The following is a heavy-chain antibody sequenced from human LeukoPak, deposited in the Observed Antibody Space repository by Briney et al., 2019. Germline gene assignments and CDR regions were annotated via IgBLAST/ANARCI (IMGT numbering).Heavy chain of an antibody. CDR1: GFTFSSYG. D-gene: IGHD6-19*01. Sequence: GRSLRRSCAASGFTFSSYGMHWVRQSPGKGLEGVAVISYDGSNKYYADSVKGRFTISRDNSKNTLYLQMNSLRAEDTAVYYCAKDMYSGWSYYFAYWGEGTLVPVSS. CDR2: ISYDGSNK. CDR3: AKDMYSGWSYYFAY. J-gene: IGHJ4*02. V-gene: IGHV3-30*18.